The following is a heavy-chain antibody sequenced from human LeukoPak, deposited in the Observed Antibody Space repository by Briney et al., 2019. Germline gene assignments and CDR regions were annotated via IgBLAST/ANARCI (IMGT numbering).Heavy chain of an antibody. CDR1: GYTFTAYY. CDR2: INPNSGDT. V-gene: IGHV1-2*02. Sequence: ASVKVSCKASGYTFTAYYMHWVRQAPGQGLEWMGWINPNSGDTNYAQKFQGRVTVTRDTSITTAYMELSRLRSDGTATYYCARDGGLDYWGQGTLVTVSS. D-gene: IGHD2-15*01. CDR3: ARDGGLDY. J-gene: IGHJ4*02.